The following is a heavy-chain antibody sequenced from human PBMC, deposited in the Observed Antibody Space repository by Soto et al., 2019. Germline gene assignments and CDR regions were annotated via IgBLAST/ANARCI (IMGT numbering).Heavy chain of an antibody. CDR1: GFTFSSYA. Sequence: GGSLRLSCAASGFTFSSYAMSWVRQAPGKGLEWVSAISGSGGSTYYADSVKGRFTISRDNSKNTLYLQMNSLRAEDTAVYYFSNTRPSGYFFVWYFQQWGQGTLVTVSS. V-gene: IGHV3-23*01. CDR2: ISGSGGST. D-gene: IGHD3-22*01. CDR3: SNTRPSGYFFVWYFQQ. J-gene: IGHJ1*01.